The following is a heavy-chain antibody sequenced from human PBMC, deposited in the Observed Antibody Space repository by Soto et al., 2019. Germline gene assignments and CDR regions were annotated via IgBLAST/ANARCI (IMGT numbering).Heavy chain of an antibody. CDR3: VRDGYPGVYFDY. CDR2: IRSTANII. D-gene: IGHD6-13*01. V-gene: IGHV3-48*01. CDR1: GFRFGNYG. Sequence: GGSLRLSSLGSGFRFGNYGMNWVRQAPGKGLEWIAYIRSTANIIFYADSVKGRLTISRDDVKNSSYLQMSSLKVEDTALYYCVRDGYPGVYFDYWGQGALVTVSS. J-gene: IGHJ4*02.